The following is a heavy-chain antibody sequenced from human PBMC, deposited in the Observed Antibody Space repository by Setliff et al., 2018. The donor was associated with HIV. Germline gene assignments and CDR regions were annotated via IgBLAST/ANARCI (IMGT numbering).Heavy chain of an antibody. J-gene: IGHJ4*02. Sequence: KTSETLSLTCTVSGDSLSSGDYYWSWIRQPAGQRLEWIGRIYASGSTNYNPSLKSRVSISVDMSQNQFSLKVTSVTAADTAVYYCAREPRVRGTLDFWGQGTLVTVSS. CDR3: AREPRVRGTLDF. CDR1: GDSLSSGDYY. CDR2: IYASGST. V-gene: IGHV4-61*02. D-gene: IGHD2-15*01.